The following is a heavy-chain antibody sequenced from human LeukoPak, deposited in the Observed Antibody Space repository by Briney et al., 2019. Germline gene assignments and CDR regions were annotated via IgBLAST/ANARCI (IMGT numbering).Heavy chain of an antibody. CDR2: IKQDGSEK. CDR1: GFTFSSYW. D-gene: IGHD2-21*02. V-gene: IGHV3-7*01. CDR3: ARDLVVVTAIFRDAFDI. Sequence: PGGSLRLSCAASGFTFSSYWMSWVRQAPGKGLEWVANIKQDGSEKYYVDSVKGRFTISRDNAKNSLYLQMNSLRAEDTAVYYCARDLVVVTAIFRDAFDIWGQGTMVTVSS. J-gene: IGHJ3*02.